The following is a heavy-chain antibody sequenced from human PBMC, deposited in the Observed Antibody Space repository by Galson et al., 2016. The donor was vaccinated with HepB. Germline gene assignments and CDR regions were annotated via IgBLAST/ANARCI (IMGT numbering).Heavy chain of an antibody. J-gene: IGHJ4*02. CDR1: GFTFSSYA. V-gene: IGHV3-23*01. CDR2: ISASGGTT. Sequence: SLRLSCAVSGFTFSSYAMSWVRQAPGKGLEWVSGISASGGTTYYADSVKGRFTISRDNSKNTLYLQMNSLRGEDTAVFYCAKDPPTDYWGQGTLVTVSS. CDR3: AKDPPTDY.